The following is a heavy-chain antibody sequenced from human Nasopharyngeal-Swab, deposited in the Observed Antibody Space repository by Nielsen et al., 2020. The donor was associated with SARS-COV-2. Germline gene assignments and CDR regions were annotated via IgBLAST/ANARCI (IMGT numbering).Heavy chain of an antibody. CDR3: AKDPEYSGSWFNY. D-gene: IGHD1-26*01. CDR1: GFTFSSYA. J-gene: IGHJ4*02. Sequence: LSLTCAASGFTFSSYAMSWVRQAPGKGLEWVSAISGSGGSTYYADSVKGRFTISRDNSKNTLYLQMNSLRADDTAVYYCAKDPEYSGSWFNYWGQGTLVTVSS. V-gene: IGHV3-23*01. CDR2: ISGSGGST.